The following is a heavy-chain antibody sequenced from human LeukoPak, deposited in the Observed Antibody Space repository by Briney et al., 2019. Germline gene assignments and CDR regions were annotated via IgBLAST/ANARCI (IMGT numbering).Heavy chain of an antibody. V-gene: IGHV3-33*01. D-gene: IGHD5-24*01. J-gene: IGHJ4*02. Sequence: GGSLRLSCAASGFTFSSYGMRWVRQAPGKGLEWVAVIWYDGSNKYYADSVKGRFTISRDNSKNTLYLQMNSLRAEDTAVYYCAREADGYTSDYWGQGTLVTVSS. CDR2: IWYDGSNK. CDR3: AREADGYTSDY. CDR1: GFTFSSYG.